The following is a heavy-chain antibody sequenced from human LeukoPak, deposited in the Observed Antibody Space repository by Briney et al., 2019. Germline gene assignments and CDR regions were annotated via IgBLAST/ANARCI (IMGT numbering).Heavy chain of an antibody. CDR2: ISGSGGST. CDR3: AKDTCSSTSCYYGAFDI. D-gene: IGHD2-2*01. V-gene: IGHV3-23*01. Sequence: GGSLRLSCAASGFTFSSYGMSWVRQAPGKGLEWVSSISGSGGSTYYADSMKGRLTISRDNAKNSLYLQMNSLRAEDMALYYCAKDTCSSTSCYYGAFDIWGQGTMVTVSS. J-gene: IGHJ3*02. CDR1: GFTFSSYG.